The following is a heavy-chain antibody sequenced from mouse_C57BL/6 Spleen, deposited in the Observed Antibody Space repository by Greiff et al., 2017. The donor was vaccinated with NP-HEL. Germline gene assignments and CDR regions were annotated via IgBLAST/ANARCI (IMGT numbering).Heavy chain of an antibody. CDR2: IYPSDSET. V-gene: IGHV1-61*01. J-gene: IGHJ4*01. D-gene: IGHD1-1*01. CDR3: ARSHTVVARESFLDY. CDR1: GYTFTSYW. Sequence: VQLQQPGAELVRPGSSVKLSCKASGYTFTSYWMDWVKQRPGQGLEWIGNIYPSDSETHYNQKFKDKATLTVDKSSSTAYMQLSSLTSEDSAVYYCARSHTVVARESFLDYWGQGTSVTVSS.